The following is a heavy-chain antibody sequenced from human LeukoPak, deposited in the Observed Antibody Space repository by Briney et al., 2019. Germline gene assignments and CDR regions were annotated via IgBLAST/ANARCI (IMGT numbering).Heavy chain of an antibody. CDR1: GGSIRSSSYY. CDR3: AKGAGGFSYYNWFDP. Sequence: SETLSLTCIVSGGSIRSSSYYWGWIRQPPGKGLEWIGSMYYTGSTYYNPSLKTRVTISVDTSKNQFSLKLTSVTAADTAAYYCAKGAGGFSYYNWFDPWGQGTLVTVSS. V-gene: IGHV4-39*07. CDR2: MYYTGST. D-gene: IGHD5-18*01. J-gene: IGHJ5*02.